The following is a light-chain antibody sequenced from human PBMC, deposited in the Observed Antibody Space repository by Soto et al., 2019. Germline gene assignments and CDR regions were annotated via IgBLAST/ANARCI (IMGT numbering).Light chain of an antibody. J-gene: IGKJ1*01. Sequence: EIVLTQSPVTLSAYPGERANLSCRASQSVSSNLAWYQQKPGQAPRLLIYGASTRATGIPARFSGSGSGTEFTLTISSLQSEDFAVYCCQQYNNWPATFGQGTKVDIK. V-gene: IGKV3-15*01. CDR3: QQYNNWPAT. CDR1: QSVSSN. CDR2: GAS.